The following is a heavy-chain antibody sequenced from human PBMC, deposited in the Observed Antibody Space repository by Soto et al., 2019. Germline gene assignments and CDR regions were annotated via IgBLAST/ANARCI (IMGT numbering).Heavy chain of an antibody. J-gene: IGHJ4*02. D-gene: IGHD5-12*01. CDR1: GGSISSYY. V-gene: IGHV4-59*01. CDR2: IYYSGST. Sequence: SETLSLTCTVSGGSISSYYWSWIRQPPGKGLEWIGYIYYSGSTNYNPSLKSRVTISVDTSKNQFSLKLSSVTAADTAVYYCARVAEDYSGYDSYYFDYWGQGTLVTVSS. CDR3: ARVAEDYSGYDSYYFDY.